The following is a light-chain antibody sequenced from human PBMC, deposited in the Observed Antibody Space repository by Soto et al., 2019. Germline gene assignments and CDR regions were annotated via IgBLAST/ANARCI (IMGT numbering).Light chain of an antibody. CDR3: QQTYSTPIT. CDR2: AAS. J-gene: IGKJ5*01. V-gene: IGKV1-39*01. Sequence: IQMTQSPSSLSASVGDRVTITCRASQSIDSYLNWYQQKPGKAPKFLIYAASSLQSGVPSRFSGSGSGTDFTLTISSLQPEDFATYYCQQTYSTPITLGQGTRLEIK. CDR1: QSIDSY.